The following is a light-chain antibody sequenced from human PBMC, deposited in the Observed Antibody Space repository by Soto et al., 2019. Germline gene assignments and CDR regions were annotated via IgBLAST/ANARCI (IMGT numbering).Light chain of an antibody. V-gene: IGKV1-5*01. CDR2: DAS. CDR3: QQYNIYPWT. J-gene: IGKJ1*01. Sequence: DIQMTQSPSTLSASVGDRVTITCRASQSISSRLTWYQQKPGKAPQLLIYDASSLKSGVPSRFSGSGSGTEFTLTVSSLQPDDFATYYCQQYNIYPWTFGQGTNVEIK. CDR1: QSISSR.